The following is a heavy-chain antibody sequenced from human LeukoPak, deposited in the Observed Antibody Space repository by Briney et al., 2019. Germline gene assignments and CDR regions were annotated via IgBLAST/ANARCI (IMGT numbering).Heavy chain of an antibody. CDR1: GYTFTGYS. CDR2: INPNICGT. Sequence: GASVKVSCKASGYTFTGYSMHWVRQAPGQPLERMGWINPNICGTNYAQKLQRRVTMTRYTSISTAYMELSRLRSDDTAVYYCARGVLGISSSWFDYWGQGALVTVSS. J-gene: IGHJ5*01. D-gene: IGHD6-13*01. CDR3: ARGVLGISSSWFDY. V-gene: IGHV1-2*02.